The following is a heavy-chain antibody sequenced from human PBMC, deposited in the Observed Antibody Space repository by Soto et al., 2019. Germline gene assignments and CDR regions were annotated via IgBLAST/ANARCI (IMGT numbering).Heavy chain of an antibody. CDR2: VYSGGST. D-gene: IGHD3-10*01. CDR1: GFTVTTNY. J-gene: IGHJ3*02. Sequence: EVQLVASGGGLVQPGGSLRLSCAASGFTVTTNYMSWVRQPPGKGLEWVSVVYSGGSTYYADSVKGRYTVSRDNSKNTLYRQMNSLRAEDTAVYYCARDFSGKNYAFDIWGQGTVVTVSS. CDR3: ARDFSGKNYAFDI. V-gene: IGHV3-66*01.